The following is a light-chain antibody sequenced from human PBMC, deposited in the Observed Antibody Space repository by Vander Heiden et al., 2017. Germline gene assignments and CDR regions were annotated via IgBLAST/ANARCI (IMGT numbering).Light chain of an antibody. Sequence: SYELTQPPSVSVSPGQTASITCSGDKLGDKYACWYQQKPGQSPVLVIYQDSKRPSGIPERFSGSNSGTTATLTIRGTQAMDEADYYCQAWDSSTVVFGGGTKLTVL. J-gene: IGLJ2*01. CDR3: QAWDSSTVV. CDR2: QDS. CDR1: KLGDKY. V-gene: IGLV3-1*01.